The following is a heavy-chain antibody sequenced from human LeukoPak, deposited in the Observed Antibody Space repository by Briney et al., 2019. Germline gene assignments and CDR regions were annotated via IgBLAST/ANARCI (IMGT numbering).Heavy chain of an antibody. D-gene: IGHD2-2*01. CDR2: IRSKAYGGTT. J-gene: IGHJ6*02. CDR3: TREDQGYCSSTSCYGLDIYYYYGMDV. V-gene: IGHV3-49*04. CDR1: GFTFGDYA. Sequence: GGSLRLSCTASGFTFGDYAMSWVRQAPGKGLEWVGFIRSKAYGGTTEYAASVKGRFTISRDDSKSIAYLQMNSLKTEDTAVYYCTREDQGYCSSTSCYGLDIYYYYGMDVWGQGTTVTVSS.